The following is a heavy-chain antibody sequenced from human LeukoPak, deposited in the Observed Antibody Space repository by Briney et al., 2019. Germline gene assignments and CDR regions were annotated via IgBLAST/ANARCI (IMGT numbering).Heavy chain of an antibody. CDR1: GFTFSDYY. CDR3: ARDRPAGTAASYYYYGMDV. D-gene: IGHD2-2*01. CDR2: ISSRSSYT. V-gene: IGHV3-11*06. Sequence: PGGSLRLSCAASGFTFSDYYMSWIRQAPGKGLEWVSYISSRSSYTNYADSVKGRFTISRDNAKNSLYLQMNSLRAEDTAVYYCARDRPAGTAASYYYYGMDVWGKGTTVTVSS. J-gene: IGHJ6*04.